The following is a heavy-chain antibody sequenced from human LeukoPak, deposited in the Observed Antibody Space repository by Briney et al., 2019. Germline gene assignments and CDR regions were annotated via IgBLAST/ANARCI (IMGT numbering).Heavy chain of an antibody. V-gene: IGHV3-53*01. J-gene: IGHJ4*02. CDR2: IYTCGRT. Sequence: GGSLRLSCAASGFSVSRNYMSWVRQAPGKGLEWVSIIYTCGRTYSADSVKGRFTVSRDNSKNTLFLQMNSLRAEDTAVYYCAKDGGLWVSAHWGDSWGRGTLVTVSS. CDR1: GFSVSRNY. D-gene: IGHD7-27*01. CDR3: AKDGGLWVSAHWGDS.